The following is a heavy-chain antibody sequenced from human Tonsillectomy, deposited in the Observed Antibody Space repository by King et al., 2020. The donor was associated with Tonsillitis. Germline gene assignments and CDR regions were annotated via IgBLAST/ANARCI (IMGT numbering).Heavy chain of an antibody. CDR1: GGSISSYY. CDR2: IYYSGST. J-gene: IGHJ3*02. Sequence: QLQESGPGLVKPSETLSLTCTVSGGSISSYYWSWIRPPPGKGLEWIGYIYYSGSTNYNPSLKSRVTISVDTSKNQFSLKLSSVTAADPAVYYCAGMGWRDVPAAFDIWGQGTMVTVSS. CDR3: AGMGWRDVPAAFDI. V-gene: IGHV4-59*01. D-gene: IGHD2-15*01.